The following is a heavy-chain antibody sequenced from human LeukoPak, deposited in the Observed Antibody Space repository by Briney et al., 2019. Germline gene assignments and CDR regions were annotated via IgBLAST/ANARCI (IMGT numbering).Heavy chain of an antibody. J-gene: IGHJ3*02. D-gene: IGHD5-24*01. CDR3: ASLKDGHNPGAFDI. V-gene: IGHV3-21*01. CDR1: GFTFSSYS. CDR2: ISSSSSYI. Sequence: AGGSLRLSCAASGFTFSSYSMNWARQAPGKGLEWVSSISSSSSYIYYADSVKGRFTISRDNAKNSLYLQMNSLRAEDTAVYYCASLKDGHNPGAFDIWGQGTMVTVPS.